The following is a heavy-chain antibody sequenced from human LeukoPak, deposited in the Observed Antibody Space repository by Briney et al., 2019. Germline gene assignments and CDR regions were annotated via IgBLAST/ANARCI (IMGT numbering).Heavy chain of an antibody. J-gene: IGHJ5*01. CDR2: IKQDGTET. CDR3: ARAPTVTTRVFAS. V-gene: IGHV3-7*05. Sequence: PGGSLRLSCAASGFIFSSYWMTWFRQAPGKGLKWLANIKQDGTETYYVDSLKGRFTISRDNAKNSLYLQLNSLRAEDTAVYYCARAPTVTTRVFASWGQGTLVTVSS. D-gene: IGHD4-17*01. CDR1: GFIFSSYW.